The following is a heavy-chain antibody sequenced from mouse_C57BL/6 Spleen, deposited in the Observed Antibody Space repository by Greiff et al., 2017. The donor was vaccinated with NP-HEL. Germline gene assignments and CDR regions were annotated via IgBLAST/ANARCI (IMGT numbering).Heavy chain of an antibody. CDR1: GYAFSSSW. CDR3: ARSLYGNHAMDY. D-gene: IGHD2-1*01. J-gene: IGHJ4*01. Sequence: SGPELVKPGASVKISCKASGYAFSSSWMNWVKQRPGKGLEWIGRIYPGDGDTNYNGKFKGKATLTADKSSSTAYMQLSSLTSEDSAVYFCARSLYGNHAMDYWGQGTSVTVSS. V-gene: IGHV1-82*01. CDR2: IYPGDGDT.